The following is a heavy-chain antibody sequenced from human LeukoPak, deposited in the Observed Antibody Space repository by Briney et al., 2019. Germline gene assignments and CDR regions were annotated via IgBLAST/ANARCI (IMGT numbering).Heavy chain of an antibody. CDR3: ARDFSSAYPVDY. CDR2: INHSGST. J-gene: IGHJ4*02. V-gene: IGHV4-34*01. D-gene: IGHD2/OR15-2a*01. Sequence: SETLSLTCAVYGGSFSGYYWSWIRQPPGKGLEWIGEINHSGSTNYNPSLKSRVTISVDTSKNQFSLKLSSVTAADTAVYYCARDFSSAYPVDYWGQGTLVTVSS. CDR1: GGSFSGYY.